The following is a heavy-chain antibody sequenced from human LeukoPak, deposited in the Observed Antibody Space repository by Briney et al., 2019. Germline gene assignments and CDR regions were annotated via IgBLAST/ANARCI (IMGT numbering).Heavy chain of an antibody. CDR3: ATCGHYDAYRV. D-gene: IGHD2-21*02. CDR2: IYVGDSDT. V-gene: IGHV5-51*01. Sequence: GESLKISCKGSGHTFSISWIGWVRQKPGEGLEWMGIIYVGDSDTRYNPYFQGQVTISADRSTSTAYLQWSSLKSSDTAIYYCATCGHYDAYRVWGQGTLVSVSS. J-gene: IGHJ3*01. CDR1: GHTFSISW.